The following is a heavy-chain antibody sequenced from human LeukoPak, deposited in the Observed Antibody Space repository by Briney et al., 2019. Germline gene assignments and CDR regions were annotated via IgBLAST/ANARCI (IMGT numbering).Heavy chain of an antibody. Sequence: SVKVSFTASGFTFTSSAVQWVRQARGQRLEWIGWIVVGSGNTNYAQKFQERVTITRDMSTSTAYMELSSLRSGDTAVYYCAAVPFSGFLEWLSPYYFDYWGQGTLVTVSS. CDR3: AAVPFSGFLEWLSPYYFDY. CDR1: GFTFTSSA. D-gene: IGHD3-3*01. V-gene: IGHV1-58*01. CDR2: IVVGSGNT. J-gene: IGHJ4*02.